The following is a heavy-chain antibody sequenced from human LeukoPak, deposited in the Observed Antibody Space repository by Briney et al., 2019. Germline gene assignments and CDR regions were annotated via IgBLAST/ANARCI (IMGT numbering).Heavy chain of an antibody. CDR2: ISYTGTT. CDR3: ARDLRSGYSPEGFSWLDP. D-gene: IGHD5-12*01. CDR1: GGFISGYH. Sequence: SETLSLTCSVSGGFISGYHWSWIRQAPGQGLEWIGYISYTGTTNYNPSLKSRVTISVDTSRNQFSLRLSSVSAADTAPYYCARDLRSGYSPEGFSWLDPWGQGTLVTVSS. J-gene: IGHJ5*02. V-gene: IGHV4-59*01.